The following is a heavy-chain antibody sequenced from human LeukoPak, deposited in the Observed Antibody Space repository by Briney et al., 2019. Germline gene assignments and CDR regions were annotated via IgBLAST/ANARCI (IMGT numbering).Heavy chain of an antibody. Sequence: PGGSLRLSCAASGFILNSYAMHWVRQAPVKGLEWVAVISYDGSNKYYADSVKGRFTISRDNSKNTLYLQMNSLRPEDAAVYYCARGWGGSSWPFDYWGQGTLVTVSS. CDR1: GFILNSYA. V-gene: IGHV3-30-3*01. CDR2: ISYDGSNK. CDR3: ARGWGGSSWPFDY. D-gene: IGHD6-13*01. J-gene: IGHJ4*02.